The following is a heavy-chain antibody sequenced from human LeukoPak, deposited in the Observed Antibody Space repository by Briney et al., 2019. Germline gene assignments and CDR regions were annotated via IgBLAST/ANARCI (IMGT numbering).Heavy chain of an antibody. CDR3: ARCSTPHWIFDAFDI. V-gene: IGHV1-2*02. J-gene: IGHJ3*02. D-gene: IGHD1-1*01. CDR2: INPNSGGT. Sequence: ASVKVSCKASGYTFTGHYMHWVRQAPGQGPEWMGWINPNSGGTNYAQKFQGRVTMTRDTSISTAYMELSGLRSDDTAVYYCARCSTPHWIFDAFDIWGQGTMVAVSS. CDR1: GYTFTGHY.